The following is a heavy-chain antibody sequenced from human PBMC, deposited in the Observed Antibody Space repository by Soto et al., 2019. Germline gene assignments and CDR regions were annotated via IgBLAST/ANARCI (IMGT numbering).Heavy chain of an antibody. J-gene: IGHJ5*02. CDR3: ARDQVVVLPAPPGYSSGGGFDP. V-gene: IGHV1-2*02. CDR2: INPNSGGT. Sequence: QVQLVQSGAEVKKPGASVKVSCKASGYTFTGYYMHWVRQAPGQGLEWMGWINPNSGGTNYAQKFQGRVTMTRGTAISTAYMELCRLRSDDTAVYYCARDQVVVLPAPPGYSSGGGFDPWGQGTLVTVSS. CDR1: GYTFTGYY. D-gene: IGHD6-19*01.